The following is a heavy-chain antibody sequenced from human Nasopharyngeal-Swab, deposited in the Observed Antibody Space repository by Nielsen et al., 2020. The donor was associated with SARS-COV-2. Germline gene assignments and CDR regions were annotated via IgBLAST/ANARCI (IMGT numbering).Heavy chain of an antibody. Sequence: GSLRLSCTVSGGSISSYYWSWIRQPPGKGLEWIGYIYYSGSTNYNPSLKSRVTMSVDTSKNQFSLKLSSVTAADTAVYYCARLVAAPYYYYMDVWGKGTTVTVSS. V-gene: IGHV4-59*08. CDR1: GGSISSYY. CDR3: ARLVAAPYYYYMDV. J-gene: IGHJ6*03. D-gene: IGHD6-13*01. CDR2: IYYSGST.